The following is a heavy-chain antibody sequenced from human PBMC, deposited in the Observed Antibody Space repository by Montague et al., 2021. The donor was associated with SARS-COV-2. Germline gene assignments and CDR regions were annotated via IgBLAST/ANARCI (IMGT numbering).Heavy chain of an antibody. J-gene: IGHJ4*02. Sequence: SETLSLTCTVSGSSISSDGNDWSWMRQPPGKGRDGVGGIYDRRSTYYDPTLKIPITISMDTSKNQFSLKLSSVTAADTAVYYCARKASRGRTIFGLVTASYSFDYWGQGTLVTVSS. CDR2: IYDRRST. V-gene: IGHV4-39*01. D-gene: IGHD3/OR15-3a*01. CDR1: GSSISSDGND. CDR3: ARKASRGRTIFGLVTASYSFDY.